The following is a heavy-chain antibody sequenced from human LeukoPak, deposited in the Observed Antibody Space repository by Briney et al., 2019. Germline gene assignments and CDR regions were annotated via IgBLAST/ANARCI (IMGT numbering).Heavy chain of an antibody. CDR1: GFIFSNSA. D-gene: IGHD5-12*01. CDR2: ISGSGGST. Sequence: GGSLRLSCAASGFIFSNSAMSWVRQAPGKGLEWVSAISGSGGSTYYADSVKGRFTISRDNSKNTLYLQMNSLRAEDTAVYYCAKGSDIVATTLGDYWGQGTLVTVSS. CDR3: AKGSDIVATTLGDY. J-gene: IGHJ4*02. V-gene: IGHV3-23*01.